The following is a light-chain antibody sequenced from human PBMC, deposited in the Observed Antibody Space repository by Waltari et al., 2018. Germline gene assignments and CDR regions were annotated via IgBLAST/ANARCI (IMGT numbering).Light chain of an antibody. CDR1: QSVSHW. Sequence: EIQLTQSPSTLSASVGDRVPITCLASQSVSHWLSWYQEQPGKAPKLLIYKASGLENGVPSRFSGSGSETEFSLTISGLQPDDFATYYCQHYSSYPYTFGQGTRLEIK. V-gene: IGKV1-5*03. CDR3: QHYSSYPYT. CDR2: KAS. J-gene: IGKJ2*01.